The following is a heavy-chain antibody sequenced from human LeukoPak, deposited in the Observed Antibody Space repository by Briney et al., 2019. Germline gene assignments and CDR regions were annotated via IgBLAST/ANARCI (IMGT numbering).Heavy chain of an antibody. CDR3: AGSDNGLDI. CDR1: GFTLSNSW. J-gene: IGHJ3*02. V-gene: IGHV3-74*01. D-gene: IGHD2-8*01. Sequence: PGGSLRLSCAASGFTLSNSWMHWVRQTPGKGLVWVSRISDDGSSLIYADSVKGRFTISRDNAKNTLYLQMNSLRAEDTAVYYCAGSDNGLDIWGQGTMVTVSS. CDR2: ISDDGSSL.